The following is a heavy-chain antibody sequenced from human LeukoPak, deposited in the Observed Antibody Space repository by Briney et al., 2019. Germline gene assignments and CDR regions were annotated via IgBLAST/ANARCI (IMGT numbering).Heavy chain of an antibody. D-gene: IGHD7-27*01. CDR3: ARERTLSGLAWGFDI. Sequence: PGGSLRPSCAASGFTFDDYGMSWVRQAPGKGLEWVSAISGSGGSTYYADSVKGRFTISRDTSKNTLYLQMNSLRPEDTAVYYCARERTLSGLAWGFDIWGQGTVVTVFS. V-gene: IGHV3-23*01. CDR1: GFTFDDYG. CDR2: ISGSGGST. J-gene: IGHJ3*02.